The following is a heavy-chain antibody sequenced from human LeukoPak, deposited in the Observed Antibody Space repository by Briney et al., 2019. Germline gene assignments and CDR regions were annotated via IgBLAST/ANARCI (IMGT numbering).Heavy chain of an antibody. CDR1: GFTFSSYA. Sequence: GGCPSPSCAAYGFTFSSYAMSWVRQAPGKGLEWVSAISGSGGSTYFADSVKGRFTISRDNSKNTLYLQMNSLSGEDAAVYYCAKASAYRRFEHWGQGTLVTVSS. CDR3: AKASAYRRFEH. CDR2: ISGSGGST. V-gene: IGHV3-23*01. D-gene: IGHD3-16*02. J-gene: IGHJ5*02.